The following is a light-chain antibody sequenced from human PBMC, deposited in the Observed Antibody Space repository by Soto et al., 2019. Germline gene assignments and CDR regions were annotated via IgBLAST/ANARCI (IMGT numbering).Light chain of an antibody. CDR2: RNN. Sequence: QSVLTQPPSASGTPGQRGTISCSGSSSNIGSNYVYWYQQLPGTAPKLLIYRNNQRPSGVPDRFSGFKSGTSASLAISGLRSEDEADYYCAAWDDSLSGLYVFGTGTKVTVL. CDR3: AAWDDSLSGLYV. CDR1: SSNIGSNY. V-gene: IGLV1-47*01. J-gene: IGLJ1*01.